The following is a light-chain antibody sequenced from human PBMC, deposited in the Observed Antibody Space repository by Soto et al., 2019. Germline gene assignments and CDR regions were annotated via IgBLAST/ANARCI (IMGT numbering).Light chain of an antibody. CDR2: AAS. V-gene: IGKV1-9*01. J-gene: IGKJ5*01. CDR1: EDISSY. CDR3: QQFKNYPIT. Sequence: IQLTQSPSSLSASVGDRVTCTCRASEDISSYLVWYQQKPGAAPKLLIYAASALHSGVPSRFSGSGSGTDFTLTISSLHPEDFAVYFCQQFKNYPITFGQGTRLEIK.